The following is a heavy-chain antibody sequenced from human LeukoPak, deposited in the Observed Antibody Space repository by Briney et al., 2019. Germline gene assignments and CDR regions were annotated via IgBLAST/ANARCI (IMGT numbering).Heavy chain of an antibody. CDR3: ARSGEVRGANNYYYYMDV. D-gene: IGHD3-10*01. Sequence: PSETLSLTCTVSGGSISSSSYYWGWIRQPPGKGLEWIGTIYYSGSMFYNPSLKGRVTISVDTSKNQFSLKLSSVTAADTAVYYCARSGEVRGANNYYYYMDVWGKGTTVTISS. J-gene: IGHJ6*03. V-gene: IGHV4-39*07. CDR2: IYYSGSM. CDR1: GGSISSSSYY.